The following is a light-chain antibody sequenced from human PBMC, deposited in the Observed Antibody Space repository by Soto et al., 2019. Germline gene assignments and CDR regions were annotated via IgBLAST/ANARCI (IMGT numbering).Light chain of an antibody. J-gene: IGKJ5*01. CDR1: PSVSTN. Sequence: EIVMPQSPTTLSVSPGERATLSCRASPSVSTNLAWYQQKPGQVPSLLIYGASTRASGIPARFSGSGSGTEFTLTIGSLQSEDFAVYYCQQYSSSPSCGQGTRLEIK. V-gene: IGKV3-15*01. CDR3: QQYSSSPS. CDR2: GAS.